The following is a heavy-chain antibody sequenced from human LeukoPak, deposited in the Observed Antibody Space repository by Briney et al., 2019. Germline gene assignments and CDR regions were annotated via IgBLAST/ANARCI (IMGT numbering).Heavy chain of an antibody. CDR1: GFTFSSYG. V-gene: IGHV3-30*03. J-gene: IGHJ5*02. CDR3: AIDLGATNWFDP. Sequence: GGSLRLSCAASGFTFSSYGMHWVRQAPGKGLEWVAVISYDGSNKYYADSVKGRFTISRDNSKNTLYLQMNSLRAEDTAVYYCAIDLGATNWFDPWGQGTLVTVSS. D-gene: IGHD1-1*01. CDR2: ISYDGSNK.